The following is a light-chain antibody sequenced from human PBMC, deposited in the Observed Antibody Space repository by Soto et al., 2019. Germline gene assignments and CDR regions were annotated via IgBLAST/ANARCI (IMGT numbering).Light chain of an antibody. J-gene: IGKJ4*01. Sequence: EIVLTQSPATLYLSPGERATLSCRASQSVSDCLAWYQQKPGQAPRLLIYDASNRATGIPARFSGSGSGTDFTLTIRSLEPEDFAVYYCQQRCNWPPVTFGGGTKVEIK. CDR1: QSVSDC. CDR3: QQRCNWPPVT. CDR2: DAS. V-gene: IGKV3-11*01.